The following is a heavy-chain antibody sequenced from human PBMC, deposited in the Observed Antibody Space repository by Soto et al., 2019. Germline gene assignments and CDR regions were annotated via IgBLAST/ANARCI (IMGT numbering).Heavy chain of an antibody. Sequence: PSETLSLTCAVYGGSFSGYYWSWIRQPPGKGLEWIGEINHSGSTNYNPSLKSRVTISVDTSKNQFSLKLSSVTAADTAVYYCARGEISGYEGLDGWGQGTLVTVPS. J-gene: IGHJ4*02. V-gene: IGHV4-34*01. D-gene: IGHD5-12*01. CDR2: INHSGST. CDR3: ARGEISGYEGLDG. CDR1: GGSFSGYY.